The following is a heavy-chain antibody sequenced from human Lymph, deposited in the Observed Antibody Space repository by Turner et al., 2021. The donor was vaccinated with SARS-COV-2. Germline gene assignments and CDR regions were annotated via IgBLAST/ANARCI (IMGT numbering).Heavy chain of an antibody. J-gene: IGHJ6*02. D-gene: IGHD3-10*01. V-gene: IGHV3-30*04. CDR1: GFTFSTYA. CDR3: ARYGSGGYFYYGLDV. Sequence: QVQLVESGGGVVQPGRSLRLSCAACGFTFSTYAIHWVRQAAGKGLEWVAVISYDGSNKYYADSVKGRFTISRDNSKNTLYLQMNSLRAEDTAVYYCARYGSGGYFYYGLDVWGQGTTVTVSS. CDR2: ISYDGSNK.